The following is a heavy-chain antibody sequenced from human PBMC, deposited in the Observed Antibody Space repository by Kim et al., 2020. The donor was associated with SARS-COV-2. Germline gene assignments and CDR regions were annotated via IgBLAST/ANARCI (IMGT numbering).Heavy chain of an antibody. V-gene: IGHV1-18*01. J-gene: IGHJ4*02. Sequence: NTKTNYTEKCQGRVIMTRDTFTNTAYMELRSLTSDDTAVYYCARGNNYFDYWGQGTLVTVSS. CDR3: ARGNNYFDY. CDR2: NTKT.